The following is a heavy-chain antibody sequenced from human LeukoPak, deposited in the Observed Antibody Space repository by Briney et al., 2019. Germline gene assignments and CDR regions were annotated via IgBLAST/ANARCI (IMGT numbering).Heavy chain of an antibody. D-gene: IGHD6-19*01. Sequence: PGTSLRLSCAASGFIFSSYGMHWVRQAPGEGLEWVAIIWYDGSNKFYADSVKGRFTISKDNAKNTLHLQMNSLRAEDTAVYYCARVRGTVVAGAAGYYSDYWGQGTLVTVSS. V-gene: IGHV3-33*01. CDR2: IWYDGSNK. CDR3: ARVRGTVVAGAAGYYSDY. J-gene: IGHJ4*02. CDR1: GFIFSSYG.